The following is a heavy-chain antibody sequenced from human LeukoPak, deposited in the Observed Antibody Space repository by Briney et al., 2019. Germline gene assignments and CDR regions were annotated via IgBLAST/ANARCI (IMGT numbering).Heavy chain of an antibody. D-gene: IGHD2-15*01. Sequence: PGDSLKISCKGSGNSFTNYWVGWVRQMPGKGLEWMGIIYPNNSDSRYSPSFRGQVTISVDRSITTAYLQWNSLKPSDTAMYYCALSSGAFDSAGYFDYWGQGTLVTVPS. CDR1: GNSFTNYW. CDR3: ALSSGAFDSAGYFDY. V-gene: IGHV5-51*01. J-gene: IGHJ4*02. CDR2: IYPNNSDS.